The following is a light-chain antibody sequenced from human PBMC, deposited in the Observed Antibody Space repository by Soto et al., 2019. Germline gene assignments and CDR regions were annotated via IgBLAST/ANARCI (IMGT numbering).Light chain of an antibody. CDR2: GAS. CDR3: QQYGSSPLT. Sequence: EIVLTQSPGTLSLSPGERATLSCRASQSVSSSYLAWYQQKPGQAPRLLIYGASSMATGIPDRFSGSESGTDFTLTTSRLEPEDFAVYYCQQYGSSPLTFGGGTKVEIK. J-gene: IGKJ4*01. V-gene: IGKV3-20*01. CDR1: QSVSSSY.